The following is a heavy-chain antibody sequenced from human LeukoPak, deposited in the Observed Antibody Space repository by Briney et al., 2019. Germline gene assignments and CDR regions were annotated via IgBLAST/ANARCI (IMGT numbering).Heavy chain of an antibody. J-gene: IGHJ4*02. CDR1: GVTVSSTY. CDR3: AIVGNPPNDY. CDR2: IYSGGYT. D-gene: IGHD4-23*01. V-gene: IGHV3-66*01. Sequence: GGSLRLSCAASGVTVSSTYMSWVRQAPGKGLEWVSVIYSGGYTYYADSVKGRFTISRDNSKNTLYLQMSSLRAEDTAVYYCAIVGNPPNDYWGQGTLVTVSS.